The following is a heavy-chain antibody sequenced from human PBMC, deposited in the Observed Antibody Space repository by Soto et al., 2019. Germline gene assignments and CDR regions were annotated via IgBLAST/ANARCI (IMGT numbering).Heavy chain of an antibody. CDR2: MNAGKGNT. J-gene: IGHJ6*02. V-gene: IGHV1-3*01. D-gene: IGHD2-2*01. CDR1: GYTFTSYA. Sequence: EASVKVSCKPSGYTFTSYAMHWVRQAPGQRLEWMGWMNAGKGNTKYSQKFQGRVTITRDTSASTAYMEMSSLRSEDTAVYYCATELGYCSSARGYQTYDGMDVWGQGTPVTVSS. CDR3: ATELGYCSSARGYQTYDGMDV.